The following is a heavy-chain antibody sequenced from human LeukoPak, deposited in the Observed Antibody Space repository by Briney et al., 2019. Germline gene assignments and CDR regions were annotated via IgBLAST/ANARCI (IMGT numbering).Heavy chain of an antibody. CDR1: GYTFTGYY. J-gene: IGHJ4*02. V-gene: IGHV1-2*02. CDR3: GRNGYCSSTSCFFPFDY. Sequence: GSVKVSCKASGYTFTGYYMHWVRQAPGQGLEWMGWINPNSGGTNYAQKFQGRVTMTRDTSISTAYMELSRLRSDDTAVYYCGRNGYCSSTSCFFPFDYWGQGPLVPVSS. CDR2: INPNSGGT. D-gene: IGHD2-2*03.